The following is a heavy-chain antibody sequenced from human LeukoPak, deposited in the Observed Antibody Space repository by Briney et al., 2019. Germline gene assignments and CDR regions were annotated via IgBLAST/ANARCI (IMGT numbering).Heavy chain of an antibody. CDR3: ARFYGSGSYYSYLGY. Sequence: ASVKVSCKASGYTFTSYGISWVRQAPGQGLEWMGWISAYNGNTNYAQKLQGRVTMTTDTSTSTAYMELRSLRSDDTAVYYCARFYGSGSYYSYLGYWGQGTLVTVSS. CDR2: ISAYNGNT. CDR1: GYTFTSYG. J-gene: IGHJ4*02. D-gene: IGHD3-10*01. V-gene: IGHV1-18*01.